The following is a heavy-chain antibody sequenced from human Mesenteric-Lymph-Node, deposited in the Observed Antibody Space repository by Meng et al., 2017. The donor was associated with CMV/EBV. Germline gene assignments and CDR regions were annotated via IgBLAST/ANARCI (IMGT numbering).Heavy chain of an antibody. D-gene: IGHD5-18*01. CDR1: GGSISSGDYY. Sequence: LRLSCTVSGGSISSGDYYWSWIRQPPGKGLEWIGYIYYSGSTYYNPSLKSRVTISVDTSKNQFSLKLSSVTAADTAVYYCAREGDTAMVTGFDYWGQGTLVTVSS. CDR3: AREGDTAMVTGFDY. V-gene: IGHV4-30-4*08. CDR2: IYYSGST. J-gene: IGHJ4*02.